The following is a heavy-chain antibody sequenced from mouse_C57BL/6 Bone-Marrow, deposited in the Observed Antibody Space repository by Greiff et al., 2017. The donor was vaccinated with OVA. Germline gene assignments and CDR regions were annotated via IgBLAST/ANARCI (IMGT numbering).Heavy chain of an antibody. Sequence: QVQLKESGPELVKPGASVKISCKASGYAFSSSWMNWVKQRPGKGLEWIGRIYPGDGDTNYNGKFKGKATLTADKSSSTAYMQLSSLTSEDSAVYCGAKHEDGYYGSYFEYWGQGTTLTVSS. CDR1: GYAFSSSW. CDR2: IYPGDGDT. J-gene: IGHJ2*01. D-gene: IGHD2-3*01. CDR3: AKHEDGYYGSYFEY. V-gene: IGHV1-82*01.